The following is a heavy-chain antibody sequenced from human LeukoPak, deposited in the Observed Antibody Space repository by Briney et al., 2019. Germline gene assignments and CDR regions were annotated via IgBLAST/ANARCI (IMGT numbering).Heavy chain of an antibody. V-gene: IGHV1-46*01. CDR1: GYTFTGYY. J-gene: IGHJ4*02. CDR2: INPSGCST. CDR3: ARDPRPSYDSSDYYYPGDY. Sequence: GASVKVSCKASGYTFTGYYMHWVRQAPGQGLEWMAIINPSGCSTNYAQKFQGRVTINRDTSTSTVYMALSSLRSEDTAVHYCARDPRPSYDSSDYYYPGDYWGQGTLVTVSS. D-gene: IGHD3-22*01.